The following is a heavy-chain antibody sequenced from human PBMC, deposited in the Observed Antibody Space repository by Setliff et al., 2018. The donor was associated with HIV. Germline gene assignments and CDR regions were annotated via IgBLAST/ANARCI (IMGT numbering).Heavy chain of an antibody. J-gene: IGHJ4*02. D-gene: IGHD3-22*01. CDR1: GFSFSSYS. V-gene: IGHV3-48*02. CDR3: AREGGSSGYCGYFDY. CDR2: IFSGSDTA. Sequence: PGGSLRLSCVASGFSFSSYSMNWVRQTPGKGLEWLSYIFSGSDTADYADSVRGRFTISRDNAKNTLYLQMNSLRDEDTAVYYCAREGGSSGYCGYFDYWGQGTLVTVSS.